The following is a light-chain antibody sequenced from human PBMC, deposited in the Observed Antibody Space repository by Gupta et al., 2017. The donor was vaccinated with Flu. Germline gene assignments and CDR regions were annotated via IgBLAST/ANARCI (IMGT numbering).Light chain of an antibody. J-gene: IGKJ1*01. CDR2: WAS. V-gene: IGKV4-1*01. CDR3: QQEDSTPMT. Sequence: SLGERATINCKSSQSVLYSSNNKNYLAWYQQKPGQPPKLLIYWASTRESGVPDRFSGSGSGTDFTLTVSSLQAEDVAVYYCQQEDSTPMTFGQGTKVEIK. CDR1: QSVLYSSNNKNY.